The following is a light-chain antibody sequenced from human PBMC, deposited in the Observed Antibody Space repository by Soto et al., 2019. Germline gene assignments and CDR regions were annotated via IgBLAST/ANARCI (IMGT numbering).Light chain of an antibody. J-gene: IGKJ2*01. CDR1: QSVSSSY. CDR3: QQYGSSPPMYT. V-gene: IGKV3-20*01. CDR2: GAS. Sequence: EIVLTQSPGTLSLSPGERATLSCRASQSVSSSYLAWYQQKPGQAPRLLIYGASSRATGIPDRFSGSGSGTDFTFTISSLEPEDFAVYYCQQYGSSPPMYTFGQGTKLEIK.